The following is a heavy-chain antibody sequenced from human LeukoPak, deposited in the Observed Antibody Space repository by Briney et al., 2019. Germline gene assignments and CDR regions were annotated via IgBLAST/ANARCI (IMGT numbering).Heavy chain of an antibody. CDR3: ARLHCSSTSCPFDY. D-gene: IGHD2-2*01. CDR1: GGSFSGYY. J-gene: IGHJ4*02. CDR2: INHSGST. V-gene: IGHV4-34*01. Sequence: PSETLSLTCAVYGGSFSGYYWSWIRQPPGKGLEWIGEINHSGSTNYNPSLKSRVTISVDTSKNQFSLKLSSVTAADTAVYYCARLHCSSTSCPFDYWGQGTLVTVSS.